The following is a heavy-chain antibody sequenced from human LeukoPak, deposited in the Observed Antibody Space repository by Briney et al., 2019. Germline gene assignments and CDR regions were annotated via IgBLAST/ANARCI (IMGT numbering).Heavy chain of an antibody. V-gene: IGHV3-15*01. D-gene: IGHD1-26*01. CDR1: GFTFSNAW. J-gene: IGHJ4*02. CDR3: TTDLRWELAPSDY. CDR2: IKSKTDGGTT. Sequence: GGSLRLSCAASGFTFSNAWMSWVRQAPGKGLEWVGRIKSKTDGGTTDYAAPVKGRFNISRDDSKNTLYLRMNSLKTEDTAVYYCTTDLRWELAPSDYWGQGTLVTVSS.